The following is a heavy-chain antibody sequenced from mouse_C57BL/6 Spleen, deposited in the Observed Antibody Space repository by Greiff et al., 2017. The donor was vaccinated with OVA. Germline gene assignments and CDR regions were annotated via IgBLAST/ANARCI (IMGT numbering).Heavy chain of an antibody. V-gene: IGHV1-9*01. CDR1: GYTFTGYW. CDR3: AKIYYCNYEGGMDD. D-gene: IGHD2-1*01. J-gene: IGHJ4*01. CDR2: ILPGSGST. Sequence: VKLQQSGAELMKPGASVKLSCKATGYTFTGYWIEWVKQRPGHGLEWIGEILPGSGSTNYTEKFKGKATFTADTSSNTAYMQLSSLTTADSAIYYSAKIYYCNYEGGMDDWGQGTSVTVSS.